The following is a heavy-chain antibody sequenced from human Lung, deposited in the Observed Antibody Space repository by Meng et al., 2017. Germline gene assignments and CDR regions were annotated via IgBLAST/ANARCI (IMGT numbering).Heavy chain of an antibody. CDR1: GYTFTTYG. CDR3: AILSHCTGGTCYPYDY. V-gene: IGHV1-18*01. J-gene: IGHJ4*02. CDR2: ISPYNGYT. D-gene: IGHD2-15*01. Sequence: QVTLMQSGAEVKKPGASVKVSCKASGYTFTTYGISWVRQAPGQGLEWMGWISPYNGYTSSIQKFQGRVTMTTVTSTSTAYMELMSLGSDDTAVYYCAILSHCTGGTCYPYDYWGQGTLVTVSS.